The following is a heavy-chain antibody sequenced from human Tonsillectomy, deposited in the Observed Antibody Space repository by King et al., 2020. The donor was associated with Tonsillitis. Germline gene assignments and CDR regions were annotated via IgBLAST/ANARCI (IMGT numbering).Heavy chain of an antibody. D-gene: IGHD6-13*01. Sequence: QLVQSGAEVKKPGESLKISCKGSGYSFTSYWIGWVRQMPGEGLEWMGIIYPGDSDTRYSPSFQGQVTISADKSISTAYLQWSSLKASDTAMYYCARPPTSPYSSSWYSGDYWGQGTLVTVSS. CDR3: ARPPTSPYSSSWYSGDY. V-gene: IGHV5-51*01. J-gene: IGHJ4*02. CDR2: IYPGDSDT. CDR1: GYSFTSYW.